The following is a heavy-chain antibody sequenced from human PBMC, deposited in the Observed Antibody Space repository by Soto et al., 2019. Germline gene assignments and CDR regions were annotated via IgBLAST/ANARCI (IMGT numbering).Heavy chain of an antibody. CDR2: IWYDGSNK. J-gene: IGHJ4*02. CDR1: GFTFSSYG. V-gene: IGHV3-33*01. CDR3: ARDLGRIAVAGTLGY. D-gene: IGHD6-19*01. Sequence: GGSLRLSCAASGFTFSSYGMHWVRQAPGKGLEWVAVIWYDGSNKYYADSVKGRFTISRDNSKNTLYLQMNSLRAEDTAVYYCARDLGRIAVAGTLGYWGQGTLVTVSS.